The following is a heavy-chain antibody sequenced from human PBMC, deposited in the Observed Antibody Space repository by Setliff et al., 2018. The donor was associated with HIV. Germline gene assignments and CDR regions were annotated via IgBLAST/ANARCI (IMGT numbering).Heavy chain of an antibody. CDR3: TRRRRAPGTEDLEAH. J-gene: IGHJ4*02. CDR1: GYTFTNHW. Sequence: GESLKISCKASGYTFTNHWIGWVRQMPGQGLEWIGVIHPSDFVTRYGPSFQGQVSISADRSITTAYLQWSSLKASDTAIYHCTRRRRAPGTEDLEAHWGQGTLVTVSS. CDR2: IHPSDFVT. D-gene: IGHD3-3*01. V-gene: IGHV5-51*01.